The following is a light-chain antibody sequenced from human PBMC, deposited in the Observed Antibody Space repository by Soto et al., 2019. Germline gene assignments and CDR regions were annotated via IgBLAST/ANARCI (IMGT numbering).Light chain of an antibody. V-gene: IGKV3-15*01. J-gene: IGKJ4*01. Sequence: EVVMRQSPATLSLSPGEGATLSCSASQGIGDTLAWYQHKPGQTPRLLIYDTSTSATGVPTRFSGSRSGAEFTLTINSLQSEDFAVYYCQPYNNWPLTFGGGTKVDIK. CDR2: DTS. CDR3: QPYNNWPLT. CDR1: QGIGDT.